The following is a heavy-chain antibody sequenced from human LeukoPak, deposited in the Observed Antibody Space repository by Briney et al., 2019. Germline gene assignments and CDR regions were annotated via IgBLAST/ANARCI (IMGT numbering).Heavy chain of an antibody. V-gene: IGHV1-2*02. CDR2: INPNSGGT. CDR3: AREHIAVAGADLDY. Sequence: ASVKVSCKASGYTFTGYYMHWVRQAPGQALEWMGWINPNSGGTNYAQKFQGRVTMTRDTSISTAYMELSRLRSDDTAVYYCAREHIAVAGADLDYWGQGTLVTVSS. J-gene: IGHJ4*02. CDR1: GYTFTGYY. D-gene: IGHD6-19*01.